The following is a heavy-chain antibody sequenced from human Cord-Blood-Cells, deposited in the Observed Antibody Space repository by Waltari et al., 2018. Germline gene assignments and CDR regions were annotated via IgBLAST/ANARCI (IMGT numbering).Heavy chain of an antibody. Sequence: QVQLVESGGGVVQPGRSLRLSCAASGFTFSSYGMHWVRQAPGKGLEWLAVISYDGSNKYYADSVKGRFTISRDNSKNTLYLQMNSLRAEDTAVYYCAKDGIQLWLDYWGQGTLVTVSS. D-gene: IGHD5-18*01. CDR2: ISYDGSNK. CDR1: GFTFSSYG. CDR3: AKDGIQLWLDY. J-gene: IGHJ4*02. V-gene: IGHV3-30*18.